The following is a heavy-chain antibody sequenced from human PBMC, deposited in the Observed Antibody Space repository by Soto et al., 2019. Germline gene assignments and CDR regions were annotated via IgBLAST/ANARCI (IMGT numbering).Heavy chain of an antibody. CDR3: AIEGEVAARHYEIYYYDMDV. Sequence: PSQTLSLTCAISGDSVSSNSAAWNWIRQSPSRGLEWLGRTYYRSKWYNDYAVSVKSRITINPDTSKHQFSLQLNSVTPEDTAVYYCAIEGEVAARHYEIYYYDMDVWGQGTTVTVSS. CDR2: TYYRSKWYN. CDR1: GDSVSSNSAA. J-gene: IGHJ6*02. D-gene: IGHD6-25*01. V-gene: IGHV6-1*01.